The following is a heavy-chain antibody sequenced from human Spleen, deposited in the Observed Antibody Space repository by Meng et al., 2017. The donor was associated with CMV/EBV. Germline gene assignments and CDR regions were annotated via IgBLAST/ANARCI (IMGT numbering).Heavy chain of an antibody. CDR3: ATSGVVSSWGDF. J-gene: IGHJ4*02. Sequence: CQASGYTFTAYYLHWVRQAPGQGLEWMGLINPNSGDTNFAQKFQGRVTMTRDTSISTAYLELTRLRSDDTAVYYCATSGVVSSWGDFWGQGTLVTVSS. CDR1: GYTFTAYY. V-gene: IGHV1-2*02. CDR2: INPNSGDT. D-gene: IGHD3-3*01.